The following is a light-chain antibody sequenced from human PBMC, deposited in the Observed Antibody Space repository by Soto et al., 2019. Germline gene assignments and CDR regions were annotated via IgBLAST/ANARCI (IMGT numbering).Light chain of an antibody. J-gene: IGKJ1*01. CDR3: QKYDRSPRT. CDR2: GAS. CDR1: QSVSSSY. V-gene: IGKV3-20*01. Sequence: EIVLTQSPGTLSLSPGERATLSCRASQSVSSSYLAWYQQKPGQAPRLLIYGASSRATGIPDRFSGSGSGKEFTLTIRRLETEDFAVYYYQKYDRSPRTFGQGTKVEIK.